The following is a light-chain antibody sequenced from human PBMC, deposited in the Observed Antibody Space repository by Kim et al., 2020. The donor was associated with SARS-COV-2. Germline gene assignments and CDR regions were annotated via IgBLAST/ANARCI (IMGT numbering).Light chain of an antibody. CDR3: QQYGGSPPLT. CDR2: GAS. V-gene: IGKV3-20*01. Sequence: PGDRATLYCRDSQSVDSNYLAWYQQKPGQAPRLLIDGASSRAAGIPDRFTGSGSATDFTLTISRLEPEDFAVYFCQQYGGSPPLTFGGGTKVDIK. J-gene: IGKJ4*01. CDR1: QSVDSNY.